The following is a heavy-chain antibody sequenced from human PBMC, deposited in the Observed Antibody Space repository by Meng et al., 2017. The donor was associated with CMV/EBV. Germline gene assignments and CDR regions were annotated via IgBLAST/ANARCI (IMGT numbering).Heavy chain of an antibody. CDR2: IYTSGST. CDR3: ARVLRWNGVIDY. Sequence: VARLGSGPGRVSRSQALSLPCTVAGGSISSYYWGWIRPPAGKGLEWIGRIYTSGSTHYYPSLKSRVTMSVDTSKNQFSLKLSSVTAADTAVYYCARVLRWNGVIDYWGQGTLVTVSS. V-gene: IGHV4-4*07. CDR1: GGSISSYY. J-gene: IGHJ4*02. D-gene: IGHD4-23*01.